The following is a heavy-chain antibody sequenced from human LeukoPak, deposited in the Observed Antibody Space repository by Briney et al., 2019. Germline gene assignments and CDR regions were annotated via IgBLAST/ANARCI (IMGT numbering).Heavy chain of an antibody. CDR3: AREGDYYGMDV. CDR1: GYTFTSYY. J-gene: IGHJ6*02. Sequence: ASVKVSCKASGYTFTSYYMHWVRQAPGQGLEWMGWISAYNGNTNYAQKLQGRVTVTTDTSTSTAYMELRSLRSDDTAVYYCAREGDYYGMDVWGQGTTVTVSS. V-gene: IGHV1-18*04. CDR2: ISAYNGNT.